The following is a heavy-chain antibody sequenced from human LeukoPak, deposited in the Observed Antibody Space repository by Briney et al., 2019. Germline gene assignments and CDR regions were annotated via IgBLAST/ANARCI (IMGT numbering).Heavy chain of an antibody. J-gene: IGHJ4*02. V-gene: IGHV3-23*01. CDR2: ISGSGGST. D-gene: IGHD3-22*01. CDR1: GFTFSSYA. Sequence: PGGSLRLSCAASGFTFSSYAMSWVRQTPGKGLEWVSAISGSGGSTYYADSVKGRFTISRGNSKNTLYLQMDSLRAEDTAVYYCAKGGSFYYDSSGYLYWGQGTLVTVSS. CDR3: AKGGSFYYDSSGYLY.